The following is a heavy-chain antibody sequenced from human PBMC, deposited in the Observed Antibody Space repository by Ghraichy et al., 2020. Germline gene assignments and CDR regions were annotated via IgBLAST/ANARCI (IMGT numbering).Heavy chain of an antibody. Sequence: SQTLSLTCTVSGGSIYRNKCHWGWIRQPPGKGLEWIGSISSGGGPYYNPSLKSRATISVDTSKNRFSLKLNSVTVADTAVYFCVANPFEFDFWGQGALVIVSS. V-gene: IGHV4-39*07. J-gene: IGHJ4*02. CDR2: ISSGGGP. CDR3: VANPFEFDF. CDR1: GGSIYRNKCH.